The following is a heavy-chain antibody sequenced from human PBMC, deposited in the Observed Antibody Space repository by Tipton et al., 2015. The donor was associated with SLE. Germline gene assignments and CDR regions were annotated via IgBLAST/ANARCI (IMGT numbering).Heavy chain of an antibody. V-gene: IGHV3-53*01. CDR1: GVTVSTNY. J-gene: IGHJ3*02. D-gene: IGHD6-19*01. Sequence: VQLVQSGGGLIQPGGSLRLSCAVSGVTVSTNYLSWVRPAPGKGLEWVSTIYSGGNTYYADSMKGRFTISRDKSKNTVNLQMNSLRAEDTAVYYCARAHVTISSGWPDAFDIWGQGTMVTVSS. CDR3: ARAHVTISSGWPDAFDI. CDR2: IYSGGNT.